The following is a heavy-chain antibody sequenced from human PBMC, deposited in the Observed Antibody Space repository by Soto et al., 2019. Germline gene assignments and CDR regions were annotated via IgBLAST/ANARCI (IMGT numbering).Heavy chain of an antibody. V-gene: IGHV4-30-4*01. CDR3: VATGSTDDF. J-gene: IGHJ2*01. CDR1: GASVNSGDYY. D-gene: IGHD2-21*02. CDR2: IFYTGYT. Sequence: VQLQGSGPGLLKPSQTLSLTCAVSGASVNSGDYYWSFIRQAPGKGLEWLAYIFYTGYTYVNPSLKSRGSISLNTSRNQFSLTLTSVTEADTAMYFCVATGSTDDFWGRSTLVSVSS.